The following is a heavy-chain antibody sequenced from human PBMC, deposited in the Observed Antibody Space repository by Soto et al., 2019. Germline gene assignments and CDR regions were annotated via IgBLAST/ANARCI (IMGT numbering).Heavy chain of an antibody. V-gene: IGHV3-23*01. Sequence: GGSLRLSCAASGFPFSIYAMSLVRQSPGKGLEWVSAISVSGGSTYYADSVKGRFTISRDNSKNTLYLQMNRLRAEDTAVYYCAKDCWQLELKNWFDPWGQGTLVTVSS. CDR1: GFPFSIYA. CDR3: AKDCWQLELKNWFDP. J-gene: IGHJ5*02. CDR2: ISVSGGST. D-gene: IGHD1-7*01.